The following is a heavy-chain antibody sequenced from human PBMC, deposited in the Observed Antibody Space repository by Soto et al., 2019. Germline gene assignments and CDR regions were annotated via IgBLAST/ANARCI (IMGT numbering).Heavy chain of an antibody. CDR3: ARVDSYYGSGSYYKSFDY. CDR1: GYTFTSYG. J-gene: IGHJ4*02. CDR2: ISAYNGNT. V-gene: IGHV1-18*01. D-gene: IGHD3-10*01. Sequence: ASVKVSCKASGYTFTSYGISWVRQAPGQGLEWMGWISAYNGNTNYAQKLQGRVTMTTDTSTSTAYMELRSLRSDDTAVYYCARVDSYYGSGSYYKSFDYWGQGTLVTVSS.